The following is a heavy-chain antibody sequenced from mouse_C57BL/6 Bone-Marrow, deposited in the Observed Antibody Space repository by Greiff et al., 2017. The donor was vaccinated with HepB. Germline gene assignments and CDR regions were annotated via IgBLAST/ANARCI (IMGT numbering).Heavy chain of an antibody. V-gene: IGHV14-2*01. Sequence: VQLQQSGAELVKPGASVKLSCTASGFNIKDYYMHWVKQRTEQGLEWIGRIDPEDGETKYAPKFQGKATITADTSSNTAYLQLSSLTSEDPAVYYCALITTVVAPYFDYWGQGTTLTVSS. CDR3: ALITTVVAPYFDY. D-gene: IGHD1-1*01. J-gene: IGHJ2*01. CDR2: IDPEDGET. CDR1: GFNIKDYY.